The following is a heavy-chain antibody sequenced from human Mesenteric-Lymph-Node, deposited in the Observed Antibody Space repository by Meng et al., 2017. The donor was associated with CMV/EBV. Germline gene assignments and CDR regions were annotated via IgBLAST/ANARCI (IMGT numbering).Heavy chain of an antibody. CDR2: ISSSSSTI. CDR3: ARGITIFGVDYLTGMDV. CDR1: GFTFSSYS. Sequence: GESLKISCAASGFTFSSYSMNWVRQAPGKGLEWVSYISSSSSTIYYADSVKGRFTISRDNAKNSLYLQMNSLRAEDTAVYYCARGITIFGVDYLTGMDVWGQGTTVTVSS. V-gene: IGHV3-48*04. J-gene: IGHJ6*02. D-gene: IGHD3-3*01.